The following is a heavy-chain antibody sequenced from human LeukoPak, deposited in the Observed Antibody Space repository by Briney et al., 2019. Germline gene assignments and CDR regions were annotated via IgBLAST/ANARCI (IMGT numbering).Heavy chain of an antibody. V-gene: IGHV4-61*03. CDR3: ASYGGGFQH. Sequence: PSETLSLTCTVSGGSISSGDYYWSWIRQPPGKGLEWIGYIYYSGSTNYNPSLKSRVTISLDTSKNHFSLKLSSVTAADTAVYYCASYGGGFQHWGQGTLVTVSS. CDR1: GGSISSGDYY. J-gene: IGHJ1*01. CDR2: IYYSGST. D-gene: IGHD4-23*01.